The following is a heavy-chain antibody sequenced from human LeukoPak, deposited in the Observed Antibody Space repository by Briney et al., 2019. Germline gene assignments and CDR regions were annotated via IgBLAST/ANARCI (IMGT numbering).Heavy chain of an antibody. CDR1: GFTFSSYA. CDR2: ISYDGSNK. V-gene: IGHV3-30*04. J-gene: IGHJ4*02. Sequence: PGGSLRLSCAASGFTFSSYAMHWVRQAPGKGLEWVALISYDGSNKYYADSVKGRFTISRDNSKNTLYLQMNSLRAEDTAVYYCARATRGGYDGYFDYWGQGTLVTVSS. CDR3: ARATRGGYDGYFDY. D-gene: IGHD5-12*01.